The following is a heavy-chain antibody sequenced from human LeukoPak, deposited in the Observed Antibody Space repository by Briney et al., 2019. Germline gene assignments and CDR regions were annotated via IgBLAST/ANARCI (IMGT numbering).Heavy chain of an antibody. J-gene: IGHJ4*02. CDR2: IRYDGGNK. Sequence: GGSLRLSCAASGFTFSGYGMHWVRQAPGKGLEWVAFIRYDGGNKYYADSVQGRFTISRDNSKNTLYLQMNSLSSEDTAVYYCAKEWSSSWYTDYWGQGTLVTVSS. D-gene: IGHD6-13*01. CDR1: GFTFSGYG. CDR3: AKEWSSSWYTDY. V-gene: IGHV3-30*02.